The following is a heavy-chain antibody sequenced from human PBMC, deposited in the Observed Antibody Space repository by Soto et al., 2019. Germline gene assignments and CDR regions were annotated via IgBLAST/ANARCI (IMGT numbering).Heavy chain of an antibody. CDR2: INPNSGGT. V-gene: IGHV1-2*04. CDR1: GYTFTGYY. CDR3: ARDRYFQHKVPNIAVADKTTDYYYYGMDV. J-gene: IGHJ6*02. D-gene: IGHD6-19*01. Sequence: ASVKVSCKASGYTFTGYYMHWVRQAPGQGLEWMGWINPNSGGTNYAQKFQGWVTMTRDTSISTAYMELSRLRSDDTAVYYCARDRYFQHKVPNIAVADKTTDYYYYGMDVWGQGTTVTVSS.